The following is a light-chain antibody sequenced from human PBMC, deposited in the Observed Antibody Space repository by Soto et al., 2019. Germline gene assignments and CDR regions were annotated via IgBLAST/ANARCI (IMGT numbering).Light chain of an antibody. Sequence: DIQMTQSPSTLSASVGDRVTITCRASESISRWLAWFQQKSGKAPNLLIYDASILQSGVPSRFSGSGSGTDFTLTISSLQPEDFVTYYCQQYNDYSTFGQGTKGDIK. CDR1: ESISRW. J-gene: IGKJ1*01. V-gene: IGKV1-5*01. CDR3: QQYNDYST. CDR2: DAS.